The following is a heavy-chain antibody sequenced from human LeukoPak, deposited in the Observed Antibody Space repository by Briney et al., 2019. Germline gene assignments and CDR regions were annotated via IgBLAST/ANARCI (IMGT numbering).Heavy chain of an antibody. CDR3: ARNDRGRPADY. CDR2: MHYSGTT. CDR1: GGSISNSPYY. J-gene: IGHJ4*02. Sequence: SETLSLTCNVSGGSISNSPYYWGWIRQPPGKGLEWIGSMHYSGTTYHNPSLRSRVTISVDTSENQFSLRLISVTAADTAVYYCARNDRGRPADYWGQGTLVTVSS. D-gene: IGHD1-26*01. V-gene: IGHV4-39*01.